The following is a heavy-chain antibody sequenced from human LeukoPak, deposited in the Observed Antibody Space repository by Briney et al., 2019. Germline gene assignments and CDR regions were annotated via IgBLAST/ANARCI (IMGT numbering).Heavy chain of an antibody. CDR1: GVSISSGGYY. V-gene: IGHV4-31*03. D-gene: IGHD3-22*01. CDR2: IYYRGST. CDR3: ARALANYYDKYCDS. J-gene: IGHJ4*02. Sequence: SETLSLTCTVSGVSISSGGYYWSWIRQHPGKGLEGIGYIYYRGSTYYNPSLKSRVTISVDTSKNQFSLKLNSVTAADTAVYYCARALANYYDKYCDSGGQGTLVTVSS.